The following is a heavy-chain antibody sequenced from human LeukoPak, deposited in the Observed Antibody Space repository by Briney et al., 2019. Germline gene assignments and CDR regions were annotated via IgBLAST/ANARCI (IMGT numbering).Heavy chain of an antibody. Sequence: ASVKVSCKASGYTFTRYDINWVRQATGQGLEWMGWMNPKSGNTGHAQKFQGRVTITRDTSISTVYMELSSLRSEDTAVYYCARDQYDYVWGSYRYSLDYWGQGTLVTVSS. CDR3: ARDQYDYVWGSYRYSLDY. J-gene: IGHJ4*02. CDR1: GYTFTRYD. CDR2: MNPKSGNT. D-gene: IGHD3-16*02. V-gene: IGHV1-8*03.